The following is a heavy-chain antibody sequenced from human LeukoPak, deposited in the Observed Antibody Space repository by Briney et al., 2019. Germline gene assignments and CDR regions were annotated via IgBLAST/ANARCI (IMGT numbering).Heavy chain of an antibody. D-gene: IGHD3-10*01. CDR2: IYSSGST. Sequence: SETLSLTCTVSGGSIRSYYWSWIRQPAGKGLEWIGRIYSSGSTNHHPSLKSRVTMSVDTSKNQFSLKLSSVTAADTAVYYCARDKDLSGTFALYNWFDPWGQGTLVTVSS. CDR1: GGSIRSYY. J-gene: IGHJ5*02. CDR3: ARDKDLSGTFALYNWFDP. V-gene: IGHV4-4*07.